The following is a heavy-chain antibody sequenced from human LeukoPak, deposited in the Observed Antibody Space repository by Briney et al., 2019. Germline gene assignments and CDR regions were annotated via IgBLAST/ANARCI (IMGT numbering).Heavy chain of an antibody. CDR1: GYTFSRYS. J-gene: IGHJ4*02. Sequence: GGSLRLSCAASGYTFSRYSMNWARGSTGRGLEWVSSISSSSSYIYYADSVKGRFTISRDNAKNSLYLQMTSLRAEDTAVYYCARDLMTTVTTVDYWGQGTLVTVSS. V-gene: IGHV3-21*01. CDR3: ARDLMTTVTTVDY. CDR2: ISSSSSYI. D-gene: IGHD4-17*01.